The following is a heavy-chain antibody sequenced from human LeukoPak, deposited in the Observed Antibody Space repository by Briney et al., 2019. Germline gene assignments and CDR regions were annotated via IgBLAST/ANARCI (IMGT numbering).Heavy chain of an antibody. CDR3: ARGSSADSDWFDP. Sequence: SETLPLTCAVYGGSFSGYYWSWIRQPPGKGLEWIGEINHSGSTNYNPSLKSRVTISVDTSKNQFSLKLSSVTAADTAVYYCARGSSADSDWFDPWGQGTLVTVSS. CDR1: GGSFSGYY. J-gene: IGHJ5*02. V-gene: IGHV4-34*01. CDR2: INHSGST. D-gene: IGHD2-2*01.